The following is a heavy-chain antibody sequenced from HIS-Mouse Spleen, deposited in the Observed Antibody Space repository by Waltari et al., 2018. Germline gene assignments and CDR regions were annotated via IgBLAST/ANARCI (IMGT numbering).Heavy chain of an antibody. CDR3: ARRGVVPAAAGKIDY. D-gene: IGHD6-13*01. Sequence: VQLVQPGAAVKKPAAAVMVSCKASGYTITGYYMHWVRHAPGQGLEWMGWINPNSGGTNYAQKFQGRVTMTRDTSISTAYMELSRLRSDDTAVYYCARRGVVPAAAGKIDYWGQGTLVTVSS. J-gene: IGHJ4*02. CDR1: GYTITGYY. V-gene: IGHV1-2*02. CDR2: INPNSGGT.